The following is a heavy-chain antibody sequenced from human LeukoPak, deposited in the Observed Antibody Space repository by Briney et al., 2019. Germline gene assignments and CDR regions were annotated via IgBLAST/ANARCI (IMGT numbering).Heavy chain of an antibody. V-gene: IGHV3-15*01. D-gene: IGHD3-22*01. Sequence: ETLSLTCTVSGGSISSYYWSWLREPPGKGLEWVGRIKSKTDGGTTDYAAPVKGRFTISRDDSKNTLYLQMYSLKTEDTAVYYRTTDAKYYYDSSGYEYWGQGTLVTVSS. CDR1: GGSISSYY. J-gene: IGHJ4*02. CDR2: IKSKTDGGTT. CDR3: TTDAKYYYDSSGYEY.